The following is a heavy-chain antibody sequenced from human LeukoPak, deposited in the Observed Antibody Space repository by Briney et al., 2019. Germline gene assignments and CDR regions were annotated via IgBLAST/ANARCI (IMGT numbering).Heavy chain of an antibody. CDR3: ARDGSGSSSWIYYYYYGMDV. V-gene: IGHV1-18*01. CDR2: ISAYNGNT. CDR1: GYTFTSYG. J-gene: IGHJ6*02. D-gene: IGHD6-13*01. Sequence: ASVKVSCKASGYTFTSYGISWVRQAPGQGLEWMGWISAYNGNTNYAQKLQGRVTMTTDTSTSTAYMELRSLRSDDTAVYYCARDGSGSSSWIYYYYYGMDVWGQGTTVTVSS.